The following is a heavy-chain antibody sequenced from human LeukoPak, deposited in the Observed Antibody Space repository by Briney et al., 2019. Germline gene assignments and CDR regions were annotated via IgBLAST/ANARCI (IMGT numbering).Heavy chain of an antibody. CDR2: ISNDGTST. CDR3: ARGWFGPDS. V-gene: IGHV3-74*01. Sequence: GGSLRLSCAASGVTFSSYSMHWVRQAPGKGLVWVSGISNDGTSTTYADSVKGRFTISRDNAKNTLYLQMHSLRAEDTAVYSCARGWFGPDSCGQGTLVTVSS. CDR1: GVTFSSYS. J-gene: IGHJ5*01. D-gene: IGHD3-10*01.